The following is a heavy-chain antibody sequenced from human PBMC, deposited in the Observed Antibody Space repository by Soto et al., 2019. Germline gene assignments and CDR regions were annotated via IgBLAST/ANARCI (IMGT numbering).Heavy chain of an antibody. V-gene: IGHV3-23*01. J-gene: IGHJ6*03. CDR1: GFTFSSYA. CDR3: AKDLGTDDFWSAYYTYYYMDV. D-gene: IGHD3-3*01. Sequence: EVQLLESGGGLVQPGGSLRLSCAASGFTFSSYALNWVRQAPGKGLEWVSGISGSGDNTYYADSVKGRFTISRDNSKNTLYLQVNSLRAEDTAVYYCAKDLGTDDFWSAYYTYYYMDVWGKGTKVTVSS. CDR2: ISGSGDNT.